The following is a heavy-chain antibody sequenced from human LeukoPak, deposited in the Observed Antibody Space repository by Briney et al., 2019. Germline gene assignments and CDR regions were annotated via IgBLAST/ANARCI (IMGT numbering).Heavy chain of an antibody. CDR2: INPNSGGT. J-gene: IGHJ4*02. V-gene: IGHV1-2*02. Sequence: GASVKVSCKXSGYTFTGDYMHWVRQAPRQGLEWMGWINPNSGGTNYAQKFQGRVTMTRDTSISTAYMELSRLRSDDTAVYYCARAYTILGVVTDYWGQGTLVTVSS. D-gene: IGHD3-3*01. CDR3: ARAYTILGVVTDY. CDR1: GYTFTGDY.